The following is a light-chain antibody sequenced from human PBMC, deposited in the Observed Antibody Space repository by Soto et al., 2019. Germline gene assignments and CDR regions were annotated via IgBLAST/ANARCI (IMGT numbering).Light chain of an antibody. CDR1: QSISRY. CDR3: QQRSNLPLFT. V-gene: IGKV3-11*01. CDR2: DTS. Sequence: EIVLTQSPATLSLSPGEGATLSCRASQSISRYLAWYQQKPGQAPRLLIYDTSKRAIGIPARFSGSGSGTDFTLTISSLEPEDFGVYYCQQRSNLPLFTFGPGTKADIK. J-gene: IGKJ3*01.